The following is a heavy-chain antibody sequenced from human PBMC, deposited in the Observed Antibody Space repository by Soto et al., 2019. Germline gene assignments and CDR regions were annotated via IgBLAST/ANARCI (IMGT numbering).Heavy chain of an antibody. Sequence: QAQLVQSGAEVKKPGASVKVSCKASGFSFTSYGFSWVRQAPGQGLELMGWISAYSGNAKYEEKIQDRVTITTDTATSTVYMEVRMLRSDDPAVYYCARRGSGTFYEAFEIWGQGTMVTVSS. V-gene: IGHV1-18*04. CDR1: GFSFTSYG. D-gene: IGHD1-1*01. CDR2: ISAYSGNA. CDR3: ARRGSGTFYEAFEI. J-gene: IGHJ3*02.